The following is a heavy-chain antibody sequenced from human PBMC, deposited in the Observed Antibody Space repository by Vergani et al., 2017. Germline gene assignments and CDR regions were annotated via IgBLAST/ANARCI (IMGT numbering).Heavy chain of an antibody. CDR1: GFTFSSYA. CDR2: ISGSGGST. J-gene: IGHJ4*02. V-gene: IGHV3-23*01. CDR3: ARRNRDGYKIFDY. Sequence: EVQLLESGGGLVQPGGSLRLSCAASGFTFSSYAMSWVRQAPGKGLEWVSAISGSGGSTYYADSVKGRFTISRDNSKNSLYLQMNSLRAEDTAVYYCARRNRDGYKIFDYWGQGTLVTVSS. D-gene: IGHD5-24*01.